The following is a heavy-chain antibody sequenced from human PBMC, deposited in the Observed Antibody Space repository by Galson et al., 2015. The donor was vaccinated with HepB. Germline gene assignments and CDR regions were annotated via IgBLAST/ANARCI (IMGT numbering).Heavy chain of an antibody. J-gene: IGHJ6*02. Sequence: SVKVSCKASGGTFSSYAISWVRQAPGQGLEWMGGIIPIFGTANYAQKFQGRVTITADESTSTAYMELSSLRSEDTAVYYCARDPYEVDTAMVRVYYGMDVWGQGTTVTVPS. D-gene: IGHD5-18*01. V-gene: IGHV1-69*13. CDR3: ARDPYEVDTAMVRVYYGMDV. CDR2: IIPIFGTA. CDR1: GGTFSSYA.